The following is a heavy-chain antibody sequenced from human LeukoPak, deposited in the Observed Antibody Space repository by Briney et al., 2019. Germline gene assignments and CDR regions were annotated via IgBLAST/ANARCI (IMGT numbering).Heavy chain of an antibody. D-gene: IGHD6-13*01. CDR2: IYSGGST. Sequence: GGSLRLSCAASGFTVSSNYMSWVRQAPGKGPEWVSVIYSGGSTYYADSVKGRFTISRHNSKNTLYLQMNSLRAEDTAVYYCAREYSSSWYRYAFDIWGQGTMVTVSS. CDR1: GFTVSSNY. V-gene: IGHV3-53*04. CDR3: AREYSSSWYRYAFDI. J-gene: IGHJ3*02.